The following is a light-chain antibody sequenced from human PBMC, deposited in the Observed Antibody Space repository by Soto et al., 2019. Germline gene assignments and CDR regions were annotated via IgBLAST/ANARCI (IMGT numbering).Light chain of an antibody. J-gene: IGKJ2*01. CDR1: QGISSY. V-gene: IGKV1-8*01. Sequence: AIRMTQSPSSFSASTGGRVTITCRASQGISSYLAWYQQKPGKAPKLLIYAASTLQSGVPSRFSGSGSGTDFTLTISCLQSEDFATYYCQQYYSYPYTFGQGTKVDIK. CDR2: AAS. CDR3: QQYYSYPYT.